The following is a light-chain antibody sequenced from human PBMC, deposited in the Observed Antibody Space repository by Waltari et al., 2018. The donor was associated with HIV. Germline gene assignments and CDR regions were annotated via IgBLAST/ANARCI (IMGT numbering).Light chain of an antibody. Sequence: QSVLTQPPSASGTPGQRVSISCSGSDSNIGRNYVSWYQQVAGTAPKLLIYRDNQRPSGVSDRFSGSKSGSSASLAISGLRSGDEAAYFCAVWDDSLTGVIFGGKTKLTVL. CDR3: AVWDDSLTGVI. CDR1: DSNIGRNY. CDR2: RDN. V-gene: IGLV1-47*01. J-gene: IGLJ2*01.